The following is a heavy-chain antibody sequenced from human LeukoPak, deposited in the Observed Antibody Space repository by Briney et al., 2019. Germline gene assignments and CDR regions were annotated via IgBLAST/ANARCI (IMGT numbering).Heavy chain of an antibody. J-gene: IGHJ5*02. CDR1: GGTFSSYA. CDR3: ARHYGDYNWFDP. CDR2: IIPILGIA. V-gene: IGHV1-69*04. Sequence: SVKVSCKASGGTFSSYAISWVRQAPGQGLEWMGRIIPILGIANYAQKFQGRVTITADKSTSTAYMELSSLRSDDTAVYYCARHYGDYNWFDPWGQGTLVTVSS. D-gene: IGHD4-17*01.